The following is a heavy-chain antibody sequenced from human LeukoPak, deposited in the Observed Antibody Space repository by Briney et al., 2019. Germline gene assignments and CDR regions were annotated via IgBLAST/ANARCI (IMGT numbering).Heavy chain of an antibody. CDR1: GGSISSYY. V-gene: IGHV4-59*01. Sequence: PSETLSLTCTVSGGSISSYYWSWIRQPPGKGLEWIGYIYYSGSTNYNPSLKSRVTISVDTSKNQFSLKLSSVTAADTAVYYCARGRIAAAGGYAFDIWGQGTMVTVSS. CDR2: IYYSGST. CDR3: ARGRIAAAGGYAFDI. J-gene: IGHJ3*02. D-gene: IGHD6-13*01.